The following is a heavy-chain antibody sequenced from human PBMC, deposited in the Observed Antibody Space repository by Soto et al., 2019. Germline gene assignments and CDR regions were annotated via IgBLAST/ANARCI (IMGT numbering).Heavy chain of an antibody. CDR1: DGSISNGGYS. CDR2: IYHSGST. J-gene: IGHJ2*01. D-gene: IGHD3-22*01. V-gene: IGHV4-30-2*01. Sequence: QLQLQESGSGLVKPSQTLSLTCAVSDGSISNGGYSWSWIRPPPGQGVDRTGYIYHSGSTYYHPSLNTRVTISVDRSQHPFSLKLCSVTAADTAVYFCARDSYDSSGYYYRYFDLWGRGTLVTVSS. CDR3: ARDSYDSSGYYYRYFDL.